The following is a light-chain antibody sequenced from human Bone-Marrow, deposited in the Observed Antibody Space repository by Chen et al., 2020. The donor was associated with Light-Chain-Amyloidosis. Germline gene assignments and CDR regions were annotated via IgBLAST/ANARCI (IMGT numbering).Light chain of an antibody. J-gene: IGKJ1*01. CDR3: QQTFITPWT. CDR1: QSISSY. Sequence: IQMTQSPSSLSASVGDRVTITCRASQSISSYLNWYRQEPGKAPKLLIWAASSLHSGVPSRFRGSGSGMDFALSITSLQPEDFATYYCQQTFITPWTFGQGIRVEI. V-gene: IGKV1-39*01. CDR2: AAS.